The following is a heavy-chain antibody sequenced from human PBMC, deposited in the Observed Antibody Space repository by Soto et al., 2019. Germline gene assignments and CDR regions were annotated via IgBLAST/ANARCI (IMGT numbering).Heavy chain of an antibody. CDR2: ISANNGDT. D-gene: IGHD3-10*01. CDR1: GYTFTSHG. CDR3: ASMVRGSNIDYYYYMDV. V-gene: IGHV1-18*01. Sequence: QVQLVQSGAEVKKPGASVKVSCKASGYTFTSHGISWVRQAPGQGLEWMGWISANNGDTNYAQKFPGRVTVTTDTSTSTGYLELRSLRSEDTAVYYCASMVRGSNIDYYYYMDVWGIGNTVTVSS. J-gene: IGHJ6*03.